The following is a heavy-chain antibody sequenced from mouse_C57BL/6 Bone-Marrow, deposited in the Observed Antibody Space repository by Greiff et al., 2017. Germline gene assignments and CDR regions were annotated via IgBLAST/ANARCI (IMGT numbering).Heavy chain of an antibody. J-gene: IGHJ4*01. D-gene: IGHD4-1*01. Sequence: VHLVESGAELVRPGTSVKMSCKASGYTFTNYWIGWAKQRPGRGLEWIGDIYPGGGYTNYNEKFKGKATLTADKSSSTAYMQFSSLTSEDSAIYYCARWDYYYAMDYWGQGTSVTVSS. V-gene: IGHV1-63*01. CDR3: ARWDYYYAMDY. CDR1: GYTFTNYW. CDR2: IYPGGGYT.